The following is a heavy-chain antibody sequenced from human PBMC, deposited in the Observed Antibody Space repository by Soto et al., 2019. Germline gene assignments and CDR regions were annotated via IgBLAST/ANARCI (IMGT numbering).Heavy chain of an antibody. CDR2: IGGYKGNT. Sequence: QVQLVQSGAEVREPGASVKVSCKASGYTFTNYGVSWVRQAPGQGLEWMGWIGGYKGNTNYAQKLQGRVTLTTDTSTSTAYMELRTLRSDDTAVYYCAPPTWDPGKPSGYWGQGTLVTVSS. D-gene: IGHD1-26*01. V-gene: IGHV1-18*01. J-gene: IGHJ4*02. CDR3: APPTWDPGKPSGY. CDR1: GYTFTNYG.